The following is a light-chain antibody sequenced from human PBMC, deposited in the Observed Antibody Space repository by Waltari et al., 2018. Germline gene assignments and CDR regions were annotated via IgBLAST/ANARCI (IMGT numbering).Light chain of an antibody. V-gene: IGKV3-20*01. CDR1: QSVANRF. CDR2: DAS. CDR3: HQSGGSQRT. J-gene: IGKJ4*01. Sequence: NVLSQSPGTLSLSPEEGATLSCRASQSVANRFLAWYQQKPGQAPRLLIQDASIRATGVPDRFSGSGSGTGFTLTISRLEPEDFAVYYCHQSGGSQRTFGGGTKLEIK.